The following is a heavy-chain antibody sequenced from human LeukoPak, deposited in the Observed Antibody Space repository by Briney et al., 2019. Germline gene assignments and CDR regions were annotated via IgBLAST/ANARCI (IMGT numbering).Heavy chain of an antibody. CDR1: GFTFSDSW. Sequence: GGSLRLSCAASGFTFSDSWMSWVRQAPGKGLEWVANMNQDGSEKDYVDYVKGRFTISRDNARNSLYLQMVSLRAEDTAVYYCATYTHWVAGDVWGQGTTVTVSS. D-gene: IGHD3-16*01. CDR3: ATYTHWVAGDV. J-gene: IGHJ6*02. CDR2: MNQDGSEK. V-gene: IGHV3-7*01.